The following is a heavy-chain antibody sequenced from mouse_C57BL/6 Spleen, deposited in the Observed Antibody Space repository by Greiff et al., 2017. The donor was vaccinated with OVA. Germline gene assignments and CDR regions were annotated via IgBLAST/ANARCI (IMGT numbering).Heavy chain of an antibody. D-gene: IGHD3-2*02. V-gene: IGHV3-6*01. CDR3: ARGTAQDY. Sequence: EVQLQQSGPGLVKPSQSLSLTCSVTGYSITSGYYWNWIRQFPGNKLEWMGYISYDGSNNYNPSLKNRISITRDTSKNQFFLKLNSVTTEDTATYYCARGTAQDYWGQGTTLTVSS. J-gene: IGHJ2*01. CDR1: GYSITSGYY. CDR2: ISYDGSN.